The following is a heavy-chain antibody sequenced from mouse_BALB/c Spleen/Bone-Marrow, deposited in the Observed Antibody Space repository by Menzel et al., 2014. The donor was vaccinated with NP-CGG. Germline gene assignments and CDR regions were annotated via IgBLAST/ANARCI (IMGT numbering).Heavy chain of an antibody. CDR1: GYTFTSYD. J-gene: IGHJ3*01. CDR2: IFPGDGST. Sequence: VQLQQSGAELVKPGASVKLSCKASGYTFTSYDINWVRQRPEEGLEWIGWIFPGDGSTQYNEKFKGKATLTTDKSSSTAYMQLSRLTSEDSAVYFCARGEMISAWFVYWGQGTLVTVSA. CDR3: ARGEMISAWFVY. D-gene: IGHD2-4*01. V-gene: IGHV1-85*01.